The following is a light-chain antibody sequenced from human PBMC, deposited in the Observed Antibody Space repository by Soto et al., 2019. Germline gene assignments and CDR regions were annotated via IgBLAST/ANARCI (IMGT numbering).Light chain of an antibody. J-gene: IGKJ1*01. CDR1: QSVSSN. CDR3: QQYNDWPLT. Sequence: EIVMTQSPVTLSVTPGERATLSCRASQSVSSNLAWYQPKPGQAPRLLIYGAFTRATGTPARFSGPGSGKEFPPTISSLQSEHFALYYCQQYNDWPLTFGQGTTADLK. V-gene: IGKV3-15*01. CDR2: GAF.